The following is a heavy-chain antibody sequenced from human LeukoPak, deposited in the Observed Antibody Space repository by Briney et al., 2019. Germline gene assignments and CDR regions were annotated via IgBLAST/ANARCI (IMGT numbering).Heavy chain of an antibody. CDR2: MNPNSGNT. D-gene: IGHD3-22*01. CDR3: ARSNYYYDSSGYYRGWFDP. Sequence: GASVKVSCKASGYTFTSYDINWVRQATGQGLEWMGWMNPNSGNTGYAQKFQGRVTMTRNTSISTAYMEPSSLRSEDTAVYYCARSNYYYDSSGYYRGWFDPWGQGTLVTVSS. V-gene: IGHV1-8*01. CDR1: GYTFTSYD. J-gene: IGHJ5*02.